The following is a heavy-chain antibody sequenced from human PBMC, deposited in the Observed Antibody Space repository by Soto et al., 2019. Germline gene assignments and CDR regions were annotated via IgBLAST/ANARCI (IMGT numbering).Heavy chain of an antibody. CDR3: ARLRCCYGMDV. Sequence: QVQLQESGPGLVKPSETLSLTCTVSGGSISNYYWSWIRQPPGKGLEWIGFIYYRGRINYNPSLKSRVTISVDTSKKQFSLNLSSVNAADTAVYYCARLRCCYGMDVWGQGNTVTVSS. J-gene: IGHJ6*02. CDR1: GGSISNYY. CDR2: IYYRGRI. V-gene: IGHV4-59*08. D-gene: IGHD4-17*01.